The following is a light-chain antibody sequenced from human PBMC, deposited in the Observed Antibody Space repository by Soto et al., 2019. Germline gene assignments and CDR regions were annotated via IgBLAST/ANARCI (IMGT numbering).Light chain of an antibody. V-gene: IGLV1-40*01. CDR1: SSNIGAGYD. CDR2: ANN. J-gene: IGLJ1*01. Sequence: QSVLTQPPSVSGAPGQRVTISCTGSSSNIGAGYDVHWYQQLPGTAPKLLIYANNNRPSGVPDRFSGSKSGTSASLAITGLQAEDEADYYCQSYDNSLSVLYVFGTGTQLTVL. CDR3: QSYDNSLSVLYV.